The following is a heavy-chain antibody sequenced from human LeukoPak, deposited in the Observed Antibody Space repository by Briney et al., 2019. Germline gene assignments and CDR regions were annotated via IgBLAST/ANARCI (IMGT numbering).Heavy chain of an antibody. CDR1: GFTFSSYW. Sequence: GGSLRLSCVASGFTFSSYWIYRVRQVPGKGLVWVSRINSDGSSTNYADSVKGRFTISRDNAKNTLYLQMNSLRAEDTALYYCVRGAAGDYWGQGTLVTVSS. CDR2: INSDGSST. CDR3: VRGAAGDY. J-gene: IGHJ4*02. D-gene: IGHD2-15*01. V-gene: IGHV3-74*01.